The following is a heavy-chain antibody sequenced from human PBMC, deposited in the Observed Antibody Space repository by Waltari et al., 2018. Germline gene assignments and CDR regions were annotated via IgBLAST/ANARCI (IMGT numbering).Heavy chain of an antibody. D-gene: IGHD1-7*01. J-gene: IGHJ3*02. CDR3: ASGNSHAFDI. CDR1: GFPFRRYL. V-gene: IGHV3-74*01. Sequence: EVQLVESGGGLIQPGGSLRRSCAASGFPFRRYLMHWVRQGPGKGLGWGESINSDGSSTSNADSVKGRFTISRDNAKNTLYLQMNSLRAEDTAMYYCASGNSHAFDIWGQGTMVTVSS. CDR2: INSDGSST.